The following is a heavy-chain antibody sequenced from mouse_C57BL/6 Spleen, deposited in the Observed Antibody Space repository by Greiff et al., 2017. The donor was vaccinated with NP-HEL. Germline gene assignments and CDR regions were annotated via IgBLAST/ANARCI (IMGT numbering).Heavy chain of an antibody. J-gene: IGHJ4*01. CDR2: INYDGSST. Sequence: EVNLVESEGGLVQPGSSMKLSCTASGFTFSDYYMAWVRQVPEKGLEWVANINYDGSSTYYLDSLKSRFIISRDNAKNILYLQMSSLKSEDTATYYCARGYDYDGAMDYWGQGTSVTVSS. V-gene: IGHV5-16*01. CDR3: ARGYDYDGAMDY. CDR1: GFTFSDYY. D-gene: IGHD2-4*01.